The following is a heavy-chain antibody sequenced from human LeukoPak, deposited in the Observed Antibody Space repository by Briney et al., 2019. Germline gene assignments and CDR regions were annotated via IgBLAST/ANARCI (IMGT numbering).Heavy chain of an antibody. CDR1: GYTFTSYG. CDR2: TSAYNGNT. J-gene: IGHJ6*02. Sequence: ASVKVSCKASGYTFTSYGISWVRQAPGQGLEWMGWTSAYNGNTNYAQKFQGRVTMTTDTSTSTAYMELRSLRSDDTAVYYCARYSGVVAPGYGLDVWGQGTTVIVSS. V-gene: IGHV1-18*01. CDR3: ARYSGVVAPGYGLDV. D-gene: IGHD3-3*01.